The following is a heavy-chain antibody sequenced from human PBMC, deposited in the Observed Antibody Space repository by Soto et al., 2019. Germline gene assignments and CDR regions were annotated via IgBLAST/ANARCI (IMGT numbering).Heavy chain of an antibody. Sequence: SETLSLTCTVSGDSISGYSWTWVRQTPGKGLEWIGNIYNIGSINYNPSLKSRVTISVDTSKNQFSLKLSSVTAADTAVYYCARGPRYYDTNGFHYGLDYWGQGTLVTVSS. CDR2: IYNIGSI. CDR3: ARGPRYYDTNGFHYGLDY. D-gene: IGHD3-22*01. CDR1: GDSISGYS. V-gene: IGHV4-59*01. J-gene: IGHJ4*02.